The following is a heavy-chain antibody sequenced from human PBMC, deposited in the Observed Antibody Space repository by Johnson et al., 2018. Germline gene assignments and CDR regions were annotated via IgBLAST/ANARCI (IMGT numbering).Heavy chain of an antibody. CDR2: IRPKVYGGTT. CDR3: TRDDYGGKDDAFEI. V-gene: IGHV3-49*03. CDR1: GFTFSDYA. D-gene: IGHD4-23*01. Sequence: EVQLLESGGGLVQPGRSLRLSCTASGFTFSDYALSWYRQAPGKGLEWVGFIRPKVYGGTTEYAASVEARFIISRDVSKNIAYLQMNSLKTEDTALYYCTRDDYGGKDDAFEIWGQGTMGTVSP. J-gene: IGHJ3*02.